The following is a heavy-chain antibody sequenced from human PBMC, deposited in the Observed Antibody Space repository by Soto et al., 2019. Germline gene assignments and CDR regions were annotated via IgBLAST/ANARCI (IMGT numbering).Heavy chain of an antibody. CDR2: ISAHNGNT. Sequence: QVNLVQSGAEVKKPGASVKVSCKGSGYAFTTYGITWVRQAPGQGLEWMGWISAHNGNTNYAQKLQGRVTVTRDTSPSTAYMELRILRSDDTAVYYCARGRDGDYWGQGALVTVSS. D-gene: IGHD6-6*01. V-gene: IGHV1-18*01. J-gene: IGHJ4*02. CDR3: ARGRDGDY. CDR1: GYAFTTYG.